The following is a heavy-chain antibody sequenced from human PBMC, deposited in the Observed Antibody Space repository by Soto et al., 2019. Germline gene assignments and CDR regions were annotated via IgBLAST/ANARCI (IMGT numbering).Heavy chain of an antibody. J-gene: IGHJ6*02. V-gene: IGHV4-31*03. CDR2: IYYSGST. CDR1: GGSISSGGYY. D-gene: IGHD2-2*01. CDR3: ASGKIVVVPAALYGMDV. Sequence: SETLSLTCTVSGGSISSGGYYWSWIRQHPGKGLEWIGYIYYSGSTYYNPSLKSRVTISVDTSKNQFSLKLSSVTAADTAVYYCASGKIVVVPAALYGMDVWGQGTTVTVSS.